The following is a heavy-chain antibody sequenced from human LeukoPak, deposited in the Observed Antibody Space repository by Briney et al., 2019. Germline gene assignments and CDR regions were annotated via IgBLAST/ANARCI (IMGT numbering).Heavy chain of an antibody. Sequence: GASVKVSCKASGGTFSSYAISWVRQAPGQGLEWMGRIIPILGIANYAQKFQGRVTITADKSTSTAYMELSSLRSEDTAVYYCAINSGYDWVYHFDYWGQGTLVTVSS. J-gene: IGHJ4*02. CDR1: GGTFSSYA. CDR2: IIPILGIA. CDR3: AINSGYDWVYHFDY. D-gene: IGHD5-12*01. V-gene: IGHV1-69*04.